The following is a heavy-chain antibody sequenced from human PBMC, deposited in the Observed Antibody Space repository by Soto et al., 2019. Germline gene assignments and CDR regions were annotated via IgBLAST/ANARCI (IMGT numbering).Heavy chain of an antibody. CDR1: GFTFSSYG. CDR2: IWYDGSNK. Sequence: QVQLVESGGGVVQPGRSLRLSCAASGFTFSSYGMHWVRQAPGKGLEWVAVIWYDGSNKYYADSLKGRLTIPRDNSKNTLYLQMNSLRAEDTAVYDCARDQPRVVIPYYYYYGIDVWGQGTTVTVSS. D-gene: IGHD3-3*01. J-gene: IGHJ6*02. CDR3: ARDQPRVVIPYYYYYGIDV. V-gene: IGHV3-33*01.